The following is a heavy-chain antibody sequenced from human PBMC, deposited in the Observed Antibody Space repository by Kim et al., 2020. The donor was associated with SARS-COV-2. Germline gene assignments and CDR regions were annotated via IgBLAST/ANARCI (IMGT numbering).Heavy chain of an antibody. CDR2: INPNSGGT. D-gene: IGHD1-26*01. V-gene: IGHV1-2*06. J-gene: IGHJ3*02. CDR3: ARESPGIVGATDAFDI. CDR1: GYTFTGYY. Sequence: ASVKVSCKASGYTFTGYYMHWVRQAPGQGLEWMGRINPNSGGTNYAQKFQGRVTMTRDTSISTAYMELSRLRSDDTAVYYCARESPGIVGATDAFDIWGQGTMVTVSS.